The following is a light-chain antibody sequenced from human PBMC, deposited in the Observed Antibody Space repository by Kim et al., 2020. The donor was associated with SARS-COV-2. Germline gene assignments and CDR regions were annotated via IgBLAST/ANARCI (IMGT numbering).Light chain of an antibody. Sequence: QAGLTQPPSVSKGLRQTATLTCTGNSNNVGNQGAAWLQQHQGHPPKLLSYRNNNRPSGISERLSAPRSGNTASLTITGLQPEDEADYYCSAWDSSLSAMVFGGGTKLTVL. V-gene: IGLV10-54*01. CDR1: SNNVGNQG. CDR3: SAWDSSLSAMV. CDR2: RNN. J-gene: IGLJ2*01.